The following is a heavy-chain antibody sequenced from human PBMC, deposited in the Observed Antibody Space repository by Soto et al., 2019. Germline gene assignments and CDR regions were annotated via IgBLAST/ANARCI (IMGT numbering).Heavy chain of an antibody. Sequence: SETLSLTCAVYGGSFSGYYWSWIRQPPGKGLEWIGEINHSGSTNYNPSLKSRVTISVDTSKTQFFLKLSSVTAADTAVYYCARGGAGTLPGYWLNPRRQVTLITVSS. D-gene: IGHD1-1*01. CDR1: GGSFSGYY. J-gene: IGHJ5*02. CDR3: ARGGAGTLPGYWLNP. V-gene: IGHV4-34*01. CDR2: INHSGST.